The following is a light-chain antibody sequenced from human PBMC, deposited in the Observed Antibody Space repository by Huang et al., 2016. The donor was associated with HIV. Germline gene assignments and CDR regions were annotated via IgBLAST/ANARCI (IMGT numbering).Light chain of an antibody. CDR1: QSLLHTHGYNY. CDR2: LSA. V-gene: IGKV2-28*01. Sequence: DIVMTQSPLSLPVTPGEPASISCRSSQSLLHTHGYNYVDWYLQKPGQPPQLVIYLSANRASGVPDRFSGSGSVTHFTLKISRVEAEDVGVYYCMQALQTPRTFGQGTRLEIK. CDR3: MQALQTPRT. J-gene: IGKJ5*01.